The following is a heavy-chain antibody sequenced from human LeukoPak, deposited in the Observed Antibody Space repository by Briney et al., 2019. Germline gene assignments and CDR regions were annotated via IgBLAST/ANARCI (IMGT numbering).Heavy chain of an antibody. CDR2: ISANNGNT. Sequence: ASVKVSCKASGYTFTSYGISWVRQAPGQGLEWIGWISANNGNTKYAQKLQGRVTMTTDTSTTTAYMELRSLISDDTAVYYCARGAAVADIWAWFDPWGQGTLVTVSS. CDR1: GYTFTSYG. J-gene: IGHJ5*02. CDR3: ARGAAVADIWAWFDP. D-gene: IGHD6-19*01. V-gene: IGHV1-18*01.